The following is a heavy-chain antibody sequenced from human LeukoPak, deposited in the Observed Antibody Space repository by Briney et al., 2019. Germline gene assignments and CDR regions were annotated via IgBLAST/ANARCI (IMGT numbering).Heavy chain of an antibody. Sequence: GGSLRLSCAASGFTFSDYSMNWVRQAPGKGLQWVSSISRSSRHVYYAGSVKGRFTISRDNAKNSLYLQMNSLRAEDMAVYFCVRDLMGSGSTTAYLHHWGQGTLVTVSS. D-gene: IGHD1-1*01. CDR3: VRDLMGSGSTTAYLHH. CDR1: GFTFSDYS. V-gene: IGHV3-21*01. J-gene: IGHJ1*01. CDR2: ISRSSRHV.